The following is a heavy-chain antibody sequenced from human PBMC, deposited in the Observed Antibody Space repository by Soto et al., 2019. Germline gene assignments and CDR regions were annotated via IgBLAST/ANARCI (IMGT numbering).Heavy chain of an antibody. Sequence: PSETLSLTCTVSGGSISSYYWSWIRQPPGKGLEWIGYIYYSGSTNYNPSLKSRVTISVDTSKNQFSLKLSSVTAADTAVYYCAKVNDFWTGYYSTDLFDLWGQGTLVTVSS. CDR3: AKVNDFWTGYYSTDLFDL. V-gene: IGHV4-59*01. CDR1: GGSISSYY. D-gene: IGHD3-3*01. CDR2: IYYSGST. J-gene: IGHJ5*02.